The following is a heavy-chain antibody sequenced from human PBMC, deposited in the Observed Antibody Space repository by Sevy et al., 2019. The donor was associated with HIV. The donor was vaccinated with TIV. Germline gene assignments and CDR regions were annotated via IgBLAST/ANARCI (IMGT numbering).Heavy chain of an antibody. CDR3: ANFGRLLIINGDAFDI. CDR2: IDHSGST. V-gene: IGHV4-38-2*02. CDR1: GYSISSGYF. Sequence: LSLTCTVSGYSISSGYFWGWIRQPPGKGLEWIGSIDHSGSTYYNPSLKSRVTISIATSKNQFSLRLSSVTAADTAVYYCANFGRLLIINGDAFDIWGQGTMVTVSS. D-gene: IGHD3-9*01. J-gene: IGHJ3*02.